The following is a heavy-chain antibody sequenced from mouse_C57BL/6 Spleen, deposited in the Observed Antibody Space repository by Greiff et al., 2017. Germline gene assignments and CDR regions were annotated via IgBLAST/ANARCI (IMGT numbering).Heavy chain of an antibody. Sequence: EVMLVESGGDLVKPGGSLKLSCAASGFTFSSYGMSWVRQTPDKRLEWVATISSGGSYTYYPDSVKGRFTISIDNAKNTLYLQMSSLKSEDTAMYYCARQITTAYYYAMDYWGQGTSVTVSS. CDR3: ARQITTAYYYAMDY. D-gene: IGHD1-2*01. J-gene: IGHJ4*01. V-gene: IGHV5-6*01. CDR2: ISSGGSYT. CDR1: GFTFSSYG.